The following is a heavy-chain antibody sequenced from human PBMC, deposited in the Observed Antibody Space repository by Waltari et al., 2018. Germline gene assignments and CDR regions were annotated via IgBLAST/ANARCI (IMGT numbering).Heavy chain of an antibody. CDR3: VKEAPARGDWYLDL. D-gene: IGHD2-2*01. CDR2: MTNDGSGT. J-gene: IGHJ2*01. Sequence: EVQLVESGGGLVQPGGSLRLSCAASGFSFSNDWMHWVRQVPGKGLEWVSRMTNDGSGTRYADSLKGRFTISRDNAKNTLFLEMNSLRVEDTAVYYCVKEAPARGDWYLDLWGRGTLLAVSS. V-gene: IGHV3-74*01. CDR1: GFSFSNDW.